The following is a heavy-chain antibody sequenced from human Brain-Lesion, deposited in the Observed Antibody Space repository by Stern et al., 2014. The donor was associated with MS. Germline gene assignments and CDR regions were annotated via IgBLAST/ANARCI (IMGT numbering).Heavy chain of an antibody. CDR2: IKQDGSEK. V-gene: IGHV3-7*01. J-gene: IGHJ4*02. CDR3: ARGRSSYDYFYYFDY. Sequence: EVQLVESGGALVQPGGSLRVSCAASGFSFGYYWMSWVRQAPGKGLEWVANIKQDGSEKYYVDSVKGRFTISRDNPKKSLYLQMTSLGAEDTAVYYCARGRSSYDYFYYFDYWGQGTLVTVSS. D-gene: IGHD5-18*01. CDR1: GFSFGYYW.